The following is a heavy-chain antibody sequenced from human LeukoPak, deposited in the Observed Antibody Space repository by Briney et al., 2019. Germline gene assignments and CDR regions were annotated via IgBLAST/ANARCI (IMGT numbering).Heavy chain of an antibody. Sequence: GGSLRLSRAASEFSFKNYWMSWVRQAPGKGLEWVANIQQDGSNKFYADSVKGRFTISRDNARNSLYLQMNSLRPDDTAVYYCATQSYGLFAYWGQGTLVTVSS. CDR3: ATQSYGLFAY. CDR1: EFSFKNYW. J-gene: IGHJ4*02. D-gene: IGHD4-17*01. CDR2: IQQDGSNK. V-gene: IGHV3-7*01.